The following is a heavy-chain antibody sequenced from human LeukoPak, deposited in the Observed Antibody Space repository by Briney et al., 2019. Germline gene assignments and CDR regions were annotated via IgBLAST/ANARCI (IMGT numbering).Heavy chain of an antibody. CDR3: ARHIVVPAAMNFDY. D-gene: IGHD2-2*01. Sequence: SETLSLTCAVYGGSFSGYYWSWIRQPPGKGLEWIGEINHSGSTNYNPSLKSRVTISVDTSKNQFSLKLSSVTAADTAVYYSARHIVVPAAMNFDYWGQGTLVTVSS. V-gene: IGHV4-34*01. J-gene: IGHJ4*02. CDR2: INHSGST. CDR1: GGSFSGYY.